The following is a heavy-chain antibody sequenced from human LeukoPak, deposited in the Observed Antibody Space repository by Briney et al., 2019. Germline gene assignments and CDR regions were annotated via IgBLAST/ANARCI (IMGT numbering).Heavy chain of an antibody. Sequence: ASVKVSCKASGYTFTSYYMHWVRQAPGQGLEWMGIINPSGGSTSYAQKFQGRVTMTRDTSTSTVYMELSSLRSEDTAVYYCASELITYYYDGSGYYSNDYWGQGTLVTVSS. V-gene: IGHV1-46*01. CDR3: ASELITYYYDGSGYYSNDY. J-gene: IGHJ4*02. CDR2: INPSGGST. D-gene: IGHD3-22*01. CDR1: GYTFTSYY.